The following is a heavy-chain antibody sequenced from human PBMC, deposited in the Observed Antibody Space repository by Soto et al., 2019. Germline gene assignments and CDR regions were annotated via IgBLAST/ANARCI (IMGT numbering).Heavy chain of an antibody. CDR3: ARGWVDCSGGSCYLSFDY. V-gene: IGHV4-34*01. D-gene: IGHD2-15*01. Sequence: ASETLSLTCAVYGGSFSGYYWSWIRQPPGKGLEWIGEINHSGSTNYNPSLKSRVTISVDTSKNQFSLKLSSVTAADTAVYYCARGWVDCSGGSCYLSFDYWGQGTLVTVSS. CDR2: INHSGST. CDR1: GGSFSGYY. J-gene: IGHJ4*02.